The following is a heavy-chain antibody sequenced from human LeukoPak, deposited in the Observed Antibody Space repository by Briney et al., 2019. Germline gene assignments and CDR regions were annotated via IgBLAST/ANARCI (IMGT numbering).Heavy chain of an antibody. J-gene: IGHJ4*02. CDR3: AREPTSGREPTSGRPLDY. Sequence: PSETLSLTCTLSGGSISGYFWSWIRQPAGKGLEWIGRIYSSGSNNYNPSLKSRVTMSLDTSKNHLSLNLSSVTAADTAVYHCAREPTSGREPTSGRPLDYWGQGTLVTVSS. CDR1: GGSISGYF. V-gene: IGHV4-4*07. D-gene: IGHD5-12*01. CDR2: IYSSGSN.